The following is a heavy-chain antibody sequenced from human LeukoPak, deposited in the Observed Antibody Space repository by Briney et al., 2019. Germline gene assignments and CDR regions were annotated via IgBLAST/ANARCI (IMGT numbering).Heavy chain of an antibody. J-gene: IGHJ4*02. CDR1: GYSFTSFG. Sequence: ASVKVSCKTSGYSFTSFGISWVRQAPGQALEWMGWISAYNGNTNYAQMLQGRVTMTIDTSTTTAYMDLRSLRSDDTAVYYCARLTRTTKGVDYWGQGTLVTVSS. V-gene: IGHV1-18*01. CDR3: ARLTRTTKGVDY. CDR2: ISAYNGNT. D-gene: IGHD1-14*01.